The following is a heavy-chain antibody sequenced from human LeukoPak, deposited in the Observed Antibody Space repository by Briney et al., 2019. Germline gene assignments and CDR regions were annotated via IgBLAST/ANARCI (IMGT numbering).Heavy chain of an antibody. J-gene: IGHJ3*02. CDR1: GDSLSSYH. Sequence: SETLSLTCTVSGDSLSSYHWTWIRQPPGKGLEWIGYIYYSGSTNYNPSLKSRVTISVDTSKNQFSLKLSSVTAADTAVYYCARVTSSSSSGGAFDIWGQGTTFTVSS. D-gene: IGHD6-6*01. CDR2: IYYSGST. V-gene: IGHV4-59*12. CDR3: ARVTSSSSSGGAFDI.